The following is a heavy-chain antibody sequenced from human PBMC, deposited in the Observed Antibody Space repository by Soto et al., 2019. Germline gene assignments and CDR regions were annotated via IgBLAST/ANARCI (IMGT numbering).Heavy chain of an antibody. CDR3: ARIYSSTWYGSFFDY. V-gene: IGHV3-72*01. CDR2: ARDKAHSYTT. CDR1: GFTFSDHY. Sequence: GGSLRLSCAASGFTFSDHYMDWVRQAPGKGLEWVGRARDKAHSYTTEYAPSVKGRFTISRDDSKNSLYLQMNSLKTEDTAVYYCARIYSSTWYGSFFDYCGQGTLVTVSS. J-gene: IGHJ4*02. D-gene: IGHD6-13*01.